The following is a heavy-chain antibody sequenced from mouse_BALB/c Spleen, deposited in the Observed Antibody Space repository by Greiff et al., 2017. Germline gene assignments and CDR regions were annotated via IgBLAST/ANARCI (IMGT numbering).Heavy chain of an antibody. J-gene: IGHJ1*01. CDR3: ASSGYWYFDV. CDR1: GFNIKDTY. Sequence: VQLQQSGAELVKPGASVKLSCTASGFNIKDTYMHWVKQRPEQGLEWIGRIDPANGNTKYDPQFQGKATITADTSSNTAYLQLSSLTSEDTAVYYCASSGYWYFDVWGAGTTVTVSS. CDR2: IDPANGNT. V-gene: IGHV14-3*02.